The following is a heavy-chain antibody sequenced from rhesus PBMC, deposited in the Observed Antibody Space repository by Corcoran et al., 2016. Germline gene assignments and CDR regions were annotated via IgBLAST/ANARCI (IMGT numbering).Heavy chain of an antibody. CDR2: ISGSSGST. J-gene: IGHJ4*01. CDR3: ARLIAAASDY. V-gene: IGHV4-165*01. CDR1: GGAFSGDY. D-gene: IGHD6-31*01. Sequence: QGQLQESGPGLVKPSEPLSLTCAVSGGAFSGDYWGWIRQPPGKGLEWIVYISGSSGSTYYNPSLKSRVTISKDTSKNQFSLKLSSVTAADTAVYYCARLIAAASDYWGQGVLVTVSS.